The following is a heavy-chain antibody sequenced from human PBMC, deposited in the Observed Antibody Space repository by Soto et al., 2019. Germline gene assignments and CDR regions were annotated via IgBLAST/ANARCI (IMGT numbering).Heavy chain of an antibody. V-gene: IGHV1-69*06. Sequence: ASVKVSCKASGGTFSSYAISWVRQAPGQGLEWMGGIIPIFGTANYAQKFQGRVTITADTSTSTAYMELSSLRSEDTAVYYCVVVVPAASAFDIWGQGTMVTVSS. CDR2: IIPIFGTA. CDR1: GGTFSSYA. CDR3: VVVVPAASAFDI. D-gene: IGHD2-2*01. J-gene: IGHJ3*02.